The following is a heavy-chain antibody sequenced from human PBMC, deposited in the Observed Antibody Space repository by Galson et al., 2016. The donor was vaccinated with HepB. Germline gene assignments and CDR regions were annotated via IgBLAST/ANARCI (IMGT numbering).Heavy chain of an antibody. CDR1: EFTFGRFA. V-gene: IGHV3-23*01. J-gene: IGHJ6*02. D-gene: IGHD3-16*01. Sequence: SLRLSCAASEFTFGRFAMSWVRQAPGKGLEWVASLSGSGDNTYYADYVKGRFTISRDNSKNTQYLQMNSVRAEDTAVYYCAKQALTVSGRHMDVWGQGTTVTVSS. CDR2: LSGSGDNT. CDR3: AKQALTVSGRHMDV.